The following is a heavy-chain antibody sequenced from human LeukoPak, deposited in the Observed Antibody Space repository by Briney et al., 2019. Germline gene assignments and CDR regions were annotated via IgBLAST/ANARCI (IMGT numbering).Heavy chain of an antibody. V-gene: IGHV3-30*04. J-gene: IGHJ3*02. D-gene: IGHD5-24*01. CDR3: ARDWGVATTGAAFDI. CDR1: GFTFSSYA. CDR2: ISYDGSNK. Sequence: PGGSLRLSCAASGFTFSSYAMHWVRQAPGQGLEWVAVISYDGSNKYYADSVKGRFTISRDNSKNTLYLQMNSLRAEDTAVYYCARDWGVATTGAAFDIWGQGTMVTVSS.